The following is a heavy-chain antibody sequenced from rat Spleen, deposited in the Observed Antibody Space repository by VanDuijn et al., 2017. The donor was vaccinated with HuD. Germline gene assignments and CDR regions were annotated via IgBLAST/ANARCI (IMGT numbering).Heavy chain of an antibody. Sequence: EVQLQESGPGLVKPSQSLSLTCSVTGHSITSTYRWNWIRKFPGNKLEWMGYINSAGSTLYNPSLKSRVAITRDTSKNQFSLQVNSVTTEETATYYCAKSDGTDCYLAVSYGGQGTLVTVSS. CDR3: AKSDGTDCYLAVSY. CDR2: INSAGST. D-gene: IGHD1-12*02. J-gene: IGHJ3*01. V-gene: IGHV3-3*01. CDR1: GHSITSTYR.